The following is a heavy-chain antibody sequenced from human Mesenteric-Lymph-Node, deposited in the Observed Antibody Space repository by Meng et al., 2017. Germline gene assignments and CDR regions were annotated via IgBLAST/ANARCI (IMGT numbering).Heavy chain of an antibody. CDR1: GFIFSNYA. V-gene: IGHV3-23*01. CDR3: AYMVRGVISGFDY. CDR2: ISGSGGST. Sequence: GGSLRLSCAASGFIFSNYAMSWVRQAPGKGLEWVSAISGSGGSTYYADSVKGRFTISRDNSKNTLYLQMNSLRAEDTAVYYCAYMVRGVISGFDYWGQGTLVTVSS. J-gene: IGHJ4*02. D-gene: IGHD3-10*01.